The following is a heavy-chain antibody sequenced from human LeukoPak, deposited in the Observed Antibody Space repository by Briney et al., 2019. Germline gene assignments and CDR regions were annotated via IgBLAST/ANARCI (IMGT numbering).Heavy chain of an antibody. CDR3: ARDDRGYYYGSESPRDFDY. Sequence: ASVKVSCKASGGTFSSYAISWVRQAPGQGLEWMGWISAYNGNTNYAQKLQGRVTMTTDTSTSTAYMELRSLRSDDTAVYYCARDDRGYYYGSESPRDFDYWGQGTLVTVSS. J-gene: IGHJ4*02. D-gene: IGHD3-10*01. CDR2: ISAYNGNT. V-gene: IGHV1-18*01. CDR1: GGTFSSYA.